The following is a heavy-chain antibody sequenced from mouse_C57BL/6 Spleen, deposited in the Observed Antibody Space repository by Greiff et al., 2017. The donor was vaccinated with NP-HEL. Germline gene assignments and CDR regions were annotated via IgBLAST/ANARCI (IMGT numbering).Heavy chain of an antibody. J-gene: IGHJ4*01. CDR3: ARDYYGSSSYAIDY. D-gene: IGHD1-1*01. CDR2: ISYDGSN. V-gene: IGHV3-6*01. CDR1: GYSITSGYY. Sequence: EVQRVESGPGLVKPSQSLSLTCSVTGYSITSGYYWNWIRQFPGNKLEWVGYISYDGSNNYNPSLKNRISITRDTSKNQFFLKLNSVTTEDTATYYCARDYYGSSSYAIDYWGQGTSVTVSS.